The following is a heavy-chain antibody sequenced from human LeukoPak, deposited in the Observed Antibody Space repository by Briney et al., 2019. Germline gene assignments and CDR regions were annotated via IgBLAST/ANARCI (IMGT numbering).Heavy chain of an antibody. CDR3: AASIAVVRPIFDY. V-gene: IGHV4-39*01. J-gene: IGHJ4*02. Sequence: SETLSLTCTVSGGSISSSSYYWGWIRQPPGKGLEWIGSIYYSGSTYYNPSLKSRVTISVDTSKNQFSLKLSSVTAADTAVYYCAASIAVVRPIFDYWGQGTLVTVSS. D-gene: IGHD6-19*01. CDR2: IYYSGST. CDR1: GGSISSSSYY.